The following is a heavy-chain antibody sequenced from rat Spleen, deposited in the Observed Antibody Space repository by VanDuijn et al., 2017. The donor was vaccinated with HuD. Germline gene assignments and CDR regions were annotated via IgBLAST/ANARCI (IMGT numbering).Heavy chain of an antibody. V-gene: IGHV5-20*01. J-gene: IGHJ2*01. D-gene: IGHD5-1*01. CDR3: TRDLKLGGLDY. CDR1: GFTFSDFY. CDR2: ISYDGSTT. Sequence: EVQLVESDGGLVQPGRSLKLSCAASGFTFSDFYMAWVRQAPTKGLEWVATISYDGSTTYYRDSVKGRFTISRDNAKSTLYLQMNNLRSEDPATYYCTRDLKLGGLDYWGQGVMVTVSS.